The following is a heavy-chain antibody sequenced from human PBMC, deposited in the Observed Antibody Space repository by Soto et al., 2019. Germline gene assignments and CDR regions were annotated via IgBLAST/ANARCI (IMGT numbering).Heavy chain of an antibody. J-gene: IGHJ4*02. D-gene: IGHD1-20*01. V-gene: IGHV4-4*02. Sequence: QVQLQESGPGLVEPSGTLSLTCTFSGASISSNDWWSWVRQSPGEGLQWIGEIFYNGGPNYNPSLKSRVEISVDTSKNQFFLKLTSITAADTAIYYCGRNRAYNIDYWGQGTLVTVSS. CDR1: GASISSNDW. CDR2: IFYNGGP. CDR3: GRNRAYNIDY.